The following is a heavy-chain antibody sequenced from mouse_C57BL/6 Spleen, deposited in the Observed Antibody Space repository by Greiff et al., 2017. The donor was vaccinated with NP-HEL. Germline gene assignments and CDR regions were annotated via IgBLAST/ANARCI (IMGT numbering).Heavy chain of an antibody. CDR3: AREGGLYYGSSYWYFDV. CDR2: INPNNGGT. Sequence: VQLKESGPELVKPGASVKMSCKASGYTFTDYNMHWVKQSHGKSLEWIGYINPNNGGTSYNQKFKGKATLTVNKSSSTAYMELRSLTSEDSAVYYCAREGGLYYGSSYWYFDVWGTGTTVTVSS. V-gene: IGHV1-22*01. J-gene: IGHJ1*03. D-gene: IGHD1-1*01. CDR1: GYTFTDYN.